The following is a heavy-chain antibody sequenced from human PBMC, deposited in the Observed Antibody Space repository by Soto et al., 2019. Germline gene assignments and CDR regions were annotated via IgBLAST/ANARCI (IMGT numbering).Heavy chain of an antibody. V-gene: IGHV3-53*01. CDR1: GFTVSSNY. CDR3: ARDSLPEPHAFDI. D-gene: IGHD1-1*01. CDR2: IYSGGST. Sequence: QLGGSLRLSCAASGFTVSSNYMSWVRQAPGKGLEWVSVIYSGGSTYYADSVKGRFTISRDNSKNTLYLQMNSLRAEDTAVYYCARDSLPEPHAFDIWGQGTMVTVSS. J-gene: IGHJ3*02.